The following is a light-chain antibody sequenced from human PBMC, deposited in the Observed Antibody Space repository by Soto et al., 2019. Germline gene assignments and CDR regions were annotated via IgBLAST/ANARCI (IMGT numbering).Light chain of an antibody. V-gene: IGKV3-20*01. CDR2: RAS. J-gene: IGKJ5*01. CDR1: QSVSSNY. CDR3: QQYGNSPPET. Sequence: ETSLTQSPGTLSLSPGERATLSCRASQSVSSNYLAWYQQKPGQAPRLLIYRASSRATGIPDRFRGSGSGTDFTLTISRLEPEDFVVYYCQQYGNSPPETFGQGTRLEIK.